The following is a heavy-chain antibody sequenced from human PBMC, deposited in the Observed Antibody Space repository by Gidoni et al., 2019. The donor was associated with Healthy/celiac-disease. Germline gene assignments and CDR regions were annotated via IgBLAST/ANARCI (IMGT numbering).Heavy chain of an antibody. J-gene: IGHJ5*02. CDR2: IYWDDDK. V-gene: IGHV2-5*02. D-gene: IGHD6-6*01. Sequence: QITLKESGPTLVKPTQTLTLTCTFSGFSLSTSGVGVGWIRQPPGKALEWLALIYWDDDKRYSPSLKRRLTITKDTSKNQVVLTMTNMDPVDTATYYCAHSSGSSSGGDGFDPWGQGTLVTVSS. CDR3: AHSSGSSSGGDGFDP. CDR1: GFSLSTSGVG.